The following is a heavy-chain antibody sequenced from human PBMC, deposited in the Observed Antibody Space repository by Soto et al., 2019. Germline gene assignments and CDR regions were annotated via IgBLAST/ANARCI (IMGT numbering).Heavy chain of an antibody. CDR1: GFTFSSYD. CDR2: ISGSGGST. D-gene: IGHD1-26*01. CDR3: ARRGSGSYSDY. J-gene: IGHJ4*02. V-gene: IGHV3-23*01. Sequence: EVPLLESGGGLVQPGGSLRLSCAASGFTFSSYDMRWVRQAPVKGLEWVSAISGSGGSTYYADSVKGRFTISRDNSKNTLYLQMNSLRAEDTAVYYCARRGSGSYSDYWGQGTLVTVSS.